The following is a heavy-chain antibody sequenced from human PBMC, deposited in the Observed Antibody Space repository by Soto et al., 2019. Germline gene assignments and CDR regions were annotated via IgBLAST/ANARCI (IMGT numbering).Heavy chain of an antibody. CDR3: ARVGRSIAAAGTHFDY. V-gene: IGHV4-31*03. J-gene: IGHJ4*02. CDR1: GGSISSGGYY. CDR2: IYYSGST. Sequence: QVQLRESGPGLVKPSQTLSLTCTVSGGSISSGGYYWSWIRQHPGKGLEWIGYIYYSGSTYYNPSLKSRVTISVDTSKNQFSLKLSSVTAADTAVYYCARVGRSIAAAGTHFDYWGQGTLVTVSS. D-gene: IGHD6-13*01.